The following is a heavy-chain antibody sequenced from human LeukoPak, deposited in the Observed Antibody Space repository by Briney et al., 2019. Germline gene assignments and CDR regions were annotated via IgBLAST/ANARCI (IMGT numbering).Heavy chain of an antibody. CDR1: RFTFSSYW. V-gene: IGHV3-74*01. D-gene: IGHD1-26*01. Sequence: GGSLRLSCAASRFTFSSYWMHWVRHAPGKGLVWVSRINSDGSSTTYADSVKVRFTISRDNAKNTLYLQMNSLRAEDTAVYYCARTIGSKNAFDIWGQGTMVTVSS. CDR3: ARTIGSKNAFDI. CDR2: INSDGSST. J-gene: IGHJ3*02.